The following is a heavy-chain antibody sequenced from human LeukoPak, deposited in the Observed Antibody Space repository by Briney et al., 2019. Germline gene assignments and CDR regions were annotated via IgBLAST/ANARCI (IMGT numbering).Heavy chain of an antibody. CDR2: MNPNSGNT. CDR1: GYTFTSYD. Sequence: ASVKVSCKASGYTFTSYDINWVRQATGQGLEWMGWMNPNSGNTGYAQKFQGRVTITRNTSISTAYMELSSLRSEDTAVYYCARDPRTCSSTSCYTGYYYYYMDVWGKGTTVTVSS. V-gene: IGHV1-8*03. J-gene: IGHJ6*03. D-gene: IGHD2-2*02. CDR3: ARDPRTCSSTSCYTGYYYYYMDV.